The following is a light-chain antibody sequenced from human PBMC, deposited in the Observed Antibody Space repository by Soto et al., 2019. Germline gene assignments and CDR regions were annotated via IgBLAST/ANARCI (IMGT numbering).Light chain of an antibody. Sequence: QSVLTQPPSVSGAPGQRVTISCTGSSSNIGAGYDVHWYQQLPGTAPKLLIDSNSNQPSGVPDRFSGSKSGTSASLAITGLQAGDEADYYCQSYDNSLSGSRVFGTGTKLTVL. CDR2: SNS. CDR1: SSNIGAGYD. CDR3: QSYDNSLSGSRV. V-gene: IGLV1-40*01. J-gene: IGLJ1*01.